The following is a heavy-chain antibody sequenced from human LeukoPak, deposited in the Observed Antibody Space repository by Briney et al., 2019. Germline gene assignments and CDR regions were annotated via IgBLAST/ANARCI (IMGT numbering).Heavy chain of an antibody. V-gene: IGHV3-30-3*01. Sequence: RSLRLSCAASGFTFSSYAMHWVRQAPGKGLEWVAVISYDGSNKYYADSVKGRFTISRDNSKNTLYLQMNSLRAEDTAVYYCARDAGVGAIAAPYYFDYWGQGTLVTVSS. CDR3: ARDAGVGAIAAPYYFDY. CDR1: GFTFSSYA. CDR2: ISYDGSNK. D-gene: IGHD6-6*01. J-gene: IGHJ4*02.